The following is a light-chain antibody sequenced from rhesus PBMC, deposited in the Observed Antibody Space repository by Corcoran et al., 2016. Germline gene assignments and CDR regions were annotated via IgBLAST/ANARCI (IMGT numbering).Light chain of an antibody. CDR3: QKYSSRPPWT. J-gene: IGKJ1*01. CDR2: AAS. V-gene: IGKV1-74*01. Sequence: DIQMTQSPSSLSASVGDRVTITCRASENVNNYLPWYQQNTGKAPKLLIYAASTLQSGVPSRFSGIGAMTYYTFSISSLQPEDVATYYCQKYSSRPPWTFGQGTKVEI. CDR1: ENVNNY.